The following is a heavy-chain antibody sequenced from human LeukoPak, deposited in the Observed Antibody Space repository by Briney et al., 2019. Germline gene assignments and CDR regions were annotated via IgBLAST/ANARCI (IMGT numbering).Heavy chain of an antibody. D-gene: IGHD4-17*01. CDR2: IIPIFGTA. CDR3: AREAETNLDY. Sequence: ASVKVSCKASGGTFSSYAISWVRQAPGQGLEWMGGIIPIFGTANYAQQLQSRVTITADKSTGTAYMELSSLRSQDTAVYYCAREAETNLDYWGQETLVTVPS. J-gene: IGHJ4*02. V-gene: IGHV1-69*06. CDR1: GGTFSSYA.